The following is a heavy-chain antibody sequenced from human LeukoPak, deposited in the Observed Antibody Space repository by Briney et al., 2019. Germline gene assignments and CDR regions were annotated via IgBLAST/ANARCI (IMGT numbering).Heavy chain of an antibody. CDR1: GYTLTKFS. D-gene: IGHD4-17*01. J-gene: IGHJ5*02. Sequence: ASVKVSCKVSGYTLTKFSIHWVRPAPGKGLEWMGGFDPEEGETIYAQELQGRVTMTEDTSTDTAYMELSSLRSEDTAVYYCALWRAGYGDYYYLDPWGQGTLVTVSS. CDR2: FDPEEGET. V-gene: IGHV1-24*01. CDR3: ALWRAGYGDYYYLDP.